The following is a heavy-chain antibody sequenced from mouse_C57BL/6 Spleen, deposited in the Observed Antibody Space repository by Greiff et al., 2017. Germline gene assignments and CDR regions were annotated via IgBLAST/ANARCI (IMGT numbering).Heavy chain of an antibody. D-gene: IGHD3-2*02. V-gene: IGHV1-82*01. CDR2: IYPGDGDT. CDR3: ARETAQEV. J-gene: IGHJ2*01. Sequence: QVQLQQSGPELVKPGASVKISCKASGYAFSSSWMNWVKQRPGKGLEWIGRIYPGDGDTNYNRKFKGKATLTADKSSSTGYMQLSSLTSEDSAVYFCARETAQEVWGTGTTLTVSS. CDR1: GYAFSSSW.